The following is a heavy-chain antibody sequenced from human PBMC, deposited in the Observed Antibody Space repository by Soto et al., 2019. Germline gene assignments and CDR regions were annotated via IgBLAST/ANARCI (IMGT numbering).Heavy chain of an antibody. J-gene: IGHJ4*02. Sequence: QVQLVQSGAEVKKPGSSVKVSCKASGGTFSSYAISWVRQAPGQGLEWMGGIIPIFGTANYAQKFQGRVTITADESTSTAYMELSSLRSEDTAVYYCASPNRCYFTRGDCYRFDYWGQGTLVTVSS. D-gene: IGHD2-21*02. CDR3: ASPNRCYFTRGDCYRFDY. CDR1: GGTFSSYA. V-gene: IGHV1-69*01. CDR2: IIPIFGTA.